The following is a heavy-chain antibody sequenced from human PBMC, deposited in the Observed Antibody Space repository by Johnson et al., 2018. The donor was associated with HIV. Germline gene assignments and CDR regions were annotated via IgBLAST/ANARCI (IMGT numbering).Heavy chain of an antibody. D-gene: IGHD2-8*01. J-gene: IGHJ3*02. CDR2: ISSTASTI. CDR1: GFTFTDYY. CDR3: ARDRGYCTNGVCYYDAFDN. Sequence: QVQLVESGGGLGKPGGSLRLSCAASGFTFTDYYMSWLRQAPGKGLEWVSYISSTASTIYYADSVKGRFTISRDNAKNSLYLQMNSLRAEDTAVYYCARDRGYCTNGVCYYDAFDNWGQGTMVTVSS. V-gene: IGHV3-11*04.